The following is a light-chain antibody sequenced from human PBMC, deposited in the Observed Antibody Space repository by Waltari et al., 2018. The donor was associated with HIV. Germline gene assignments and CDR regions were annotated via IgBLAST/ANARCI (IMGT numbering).Light chain of an antibody. CDR1: NIGSKT. CDR3: QVWDTISDHRV. V-gene: IGLV3-21*02. Sequence: SSVLTQPPSVSVAPGQTARLTWGGDNIGSKTVHWYQQKPGQAPVVVFYVYRDRPSGIPERFSGSNSGNTATLTINRVAAGDEADYYCQVWDTISDHRVFGGGTKLTVL. CDR2: VYR. J-gene: IGLJ2*01.